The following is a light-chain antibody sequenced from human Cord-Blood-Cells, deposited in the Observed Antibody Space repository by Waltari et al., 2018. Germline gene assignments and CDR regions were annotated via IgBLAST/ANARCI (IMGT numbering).Light chain of an antibody. CDR1: QGISRY. Sequence: IRITPSPSSLSASTGGRATITCRASQGISRYLAWYQQKPGKDHKLLIYAASTLQSGVPSRFSGSGSGTDFTLTISCLQSEDFATYYCPQYYSYPQTFGQGTKVEIK. V-gene: IGKV1-8*01. CDR2: AAS. J-gene: IGKJ1*01. CDR3: PQYYSYPQT.